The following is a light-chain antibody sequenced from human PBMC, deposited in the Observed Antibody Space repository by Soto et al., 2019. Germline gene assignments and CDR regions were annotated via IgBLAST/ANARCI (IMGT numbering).Light chain of an antibody. V-gene: IGLV2-14*01. CDR1: SSDVGGYNY. CDR2: DVS. J-gene: IGLJ3*02. Sequence: QSALTQPASVSGSPGQSVTISCTGTSSDVGGYNYVSWYQQHPGKAPKLMIYDVSNRTSGVSNRFSGSKSGNTASLTISGLQAEDEDDYDCSSYTRSSTWVFGGGTKLTVL. CDR3: SSYTRSSTWV.